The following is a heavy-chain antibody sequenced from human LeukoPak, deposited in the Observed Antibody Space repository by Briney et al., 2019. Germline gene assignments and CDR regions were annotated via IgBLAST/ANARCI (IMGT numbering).Heavy chain of an antibody. CDR3: ARAASGWFDP. Sequence: SETLSLTCAVYGGSFSGYYWSWIRQPPEKGLEWIGEINHSGDTNYNPSLKSRVTISVDTSKNQFSLDLSSVTAADTAVYYCARAASGWFDPWGQGTLVTVSS. CDR2: INHSGDT. D-gene: IGHD6-6*01. V-gene: IGHV4-34*01. J-gene: IGHJ5*02. CDR1: GGSFSGYY.